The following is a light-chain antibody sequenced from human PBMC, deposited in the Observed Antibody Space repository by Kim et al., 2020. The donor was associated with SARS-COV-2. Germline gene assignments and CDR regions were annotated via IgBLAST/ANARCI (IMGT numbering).Light chain of an antibody. Sequence: LGQTVRITCQGDSLRRYYANLYQQKPGQAPVLVIFDKNNRPSGIPDRFSGSSSGNTASLTITGAQAEDEADYYCNSRDSSGNHLQVFGGGTQLTVL. CDR1: SLRRYY. V-gene: IGLV3-19*01. J-gene: IGLJ2*01. CDR3: NSRDSSGNHLQV. CDR2: DKN.